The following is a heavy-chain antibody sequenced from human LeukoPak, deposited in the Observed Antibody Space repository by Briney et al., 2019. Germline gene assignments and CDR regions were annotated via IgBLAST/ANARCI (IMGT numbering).Heavy chain of an antibody. CDR2: ISSTSSYI. D-gene: IGHD1-14*01. V-gene: IGHV3-21*01. Sequence: PGGSLRLSCAASGFSISTYSMDWVRQAPGKGLEWVSSISSTSSYIYYADSVKGRFTISRDNAKNSLYLQMNSLRAEDTAVYYCARDAGISGTTDLDYWGHGTLLTVSS. CDR1: GFSISTYS. J-gene: IGHJ4*01. CDR3: ARDAGISGTTDLDY.